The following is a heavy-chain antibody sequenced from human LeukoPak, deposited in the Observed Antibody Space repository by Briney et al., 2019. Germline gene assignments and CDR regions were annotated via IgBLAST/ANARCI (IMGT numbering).Heavy chain of an antibody. J-gene: IGHJ4*02. CDR3: AKEGKERYFGESY. CDR1: GFTFSSYA. V-gene: IGHV3-30-3*01. D-gene: IGHD3-9*01. Sequence: GRSLRLSCAASGFTFSSYAMHWVRQAPGKGLEWVAVISYDGSNKYYADSVKGRFTISRDNSKNTLYLQMNSLRAEDTAVYYCAKEGKERYFGESYWGQGTLVTVSS. CDR2: ISYDGSNK.